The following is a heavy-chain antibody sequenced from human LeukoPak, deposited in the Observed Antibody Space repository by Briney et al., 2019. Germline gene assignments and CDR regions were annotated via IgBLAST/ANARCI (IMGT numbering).Heavy chain of an antibody. J-gene: IGHJ4*02. V-gene: IGHV4-34*01. CDR1: GGSFSGYY. CDR3: ARGLTDHYDYGEYKLDY. Sequence: PSETLSLTCAVYGGSFSGYYWSWIRQPPGKGLEWIGEINHSGSTNYNPSLKSRVTISVDTSKNQFSLKLSSVTAADTAVYHCARGLTDHYDYGEYKLDYWGQGTLVTVSS. D-gene: IGHD4-17*01. CDR2: INHSGST.